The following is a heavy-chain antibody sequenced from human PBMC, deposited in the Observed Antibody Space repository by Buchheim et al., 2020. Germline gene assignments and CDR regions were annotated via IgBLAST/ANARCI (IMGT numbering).Heavy chain of an antibody. CDR3: ASGSNWNYYFEY. J-gene: IGHJ4*02. CDR1: GGSITTNF. D-gene: IGHD1-1*01. Sequence: QVQLQESGPGLVKPSETLSLTCSVSGGSITTNFWTWIRQPPGKGLEWIGYIYHSGNTNYNPSLKSRVTTSVNTSKNQFSLKLSSVTAADTAVYYCASGSNWNYYFEYWGQGTL. V-gene: IGHV4-59*01. CDR2: IYHSGNT.